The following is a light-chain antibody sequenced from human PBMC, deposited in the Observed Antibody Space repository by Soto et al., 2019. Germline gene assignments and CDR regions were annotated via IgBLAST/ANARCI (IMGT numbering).Light chain of an antibody. V-gene: IGKV3-11*01. CDR1: QSISSN. Sequence: EIVLIQSPATLSLSPGERATLSCRASQSISSNLAWYQQKPGQAPRLLIYDASNRATGLPARFSGRGSGTDFTLTISILEPEDFAVYYCQQRSNWPLIFGGGTKVEIK. CDR3: QQRSNWPLI. J-gene: IGKJ4*01. CDR2: DAS.